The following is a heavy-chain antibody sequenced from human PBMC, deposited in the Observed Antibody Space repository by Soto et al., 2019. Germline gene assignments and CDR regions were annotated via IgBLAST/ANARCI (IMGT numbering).Heavy chain of an antibody. Sequence: QVRLVESGGGVVQPGRSLRLSCVASGFTLSNYGMHWVRQAPGKGLEWVAVISFDGSSRYYADSVKGRFTISKDNSKNTLYMQMNSLRPDDTAVYYCAKDRGRSGANYFENWGQGTGVTVSS. V-gene: IGHV3-30*18. D-gene: IGHD1-26*01. J-gene: IGHJ4*02. CDR3: AKDRGRSGANYFEN. CDR1: GFTLSNYG. CDR2: ISFDGSSR.